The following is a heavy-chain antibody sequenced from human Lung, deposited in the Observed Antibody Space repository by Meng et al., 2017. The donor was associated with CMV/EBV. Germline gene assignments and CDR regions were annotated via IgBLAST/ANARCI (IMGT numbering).Heavy chain of an antibody. J-gene: IGHJ4*02. CDR1: GYTFTSYY. D-gene: IGHD6-13*01. Sequence: SXXVSWKASGYTFTSYYMHWVRQAPGQGLEWMGIINPSGGSTSYAQKFQGRVTMTRDPSTSTVYMELSSLRSEDTAVYYCAREGGSSWDYWGQGTLVTVSS. V-gene: IGHV1-46*01. CDR2: INPSGGST. CDR3: AREGGSSWDY.